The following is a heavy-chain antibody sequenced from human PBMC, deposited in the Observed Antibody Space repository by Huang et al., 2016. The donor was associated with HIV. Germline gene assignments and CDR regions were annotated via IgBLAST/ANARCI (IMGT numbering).Heavy chain of an antibody. CDR2: IDYTGTT. V-gene: IGHV4-30-4*08. CDR1: GASISRGGYL. J-gene: IGHJ5*02. CDR3: ARDRITQCNGGRCYSDWSDP. D-gene: IGHD2-15*01. Sequence: QVQLQESGPGPVKPSQTLSLTCTVSGASISRGGYLWSWIRQSPGKGLEVIGSIDYTGTTSYNPSLRSRVTMSVDTSKNQFSLRLTSVTAEDTAVYYCARDRITQCNGGRCYSDWSDPWGQGTLVIVSS.